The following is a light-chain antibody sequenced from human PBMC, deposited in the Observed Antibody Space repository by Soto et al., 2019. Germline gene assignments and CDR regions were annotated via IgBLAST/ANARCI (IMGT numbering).Light chain of an antibody. CDR1: QSVSNSY. J-gene: IGKJ4*01. Sequence: EIVLTQSPGTVSLSPGERATLSCRASQSVSNSYLAWYQQKPGQAPRLLIYDASSRATGIPDRFSGSGSGTNFTLTTSRLEPEDFAVYYSQQYGSSVLTFGGGTKVEIK. V-gene: IGKV3-20*01. CDR3: QQYGSSVLT. CDR2: DAS.